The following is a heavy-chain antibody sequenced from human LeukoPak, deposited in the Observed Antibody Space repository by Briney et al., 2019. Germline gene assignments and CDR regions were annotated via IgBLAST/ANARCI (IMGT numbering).Heavy chain of an antibody. D-gene: IGHD6-19*01. J-gene: IGHJ6*02. Sequence: SETLSLTCTVSGGSISSYYWSWIRQPPGKGLEWIGYIYYSGSTNYNPSLKSRVTISVDTSENQFSLKLSSVTAADTAVYYCARLKAVAGTGRYYYYYGMDVWGQGTTVTVSS. CDR1: GGSISSYY. CDR2: IYYSGST. CDR3: ARLKAVAGTGRYYYYYGMDV. V-gene: IGHV4-59*08.